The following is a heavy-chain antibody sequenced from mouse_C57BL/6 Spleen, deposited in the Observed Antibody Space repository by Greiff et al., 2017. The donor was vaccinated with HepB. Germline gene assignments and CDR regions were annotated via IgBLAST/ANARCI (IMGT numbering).Heavy chain of an antibody. Sequence: EVQGVESGGGLVKPGGSLKLSCAASGFTFSDYGMHWVRQAPEKGLEWVAYISSGSSTIYYADTVKGRFTISRDNAKNTLFLQMTSLRSEDTAMYYCARGAIYYDYDGVAYWGQGTLVTVSA. CDR3: ARGAIYYDYDGVAY. CDR1: GFTFSDYG. D-gene: IGHD2-4*01. CDR2: ISSGSSTI. V-gene: IGHV5-17*01. J-gene: IGHJ3*01.